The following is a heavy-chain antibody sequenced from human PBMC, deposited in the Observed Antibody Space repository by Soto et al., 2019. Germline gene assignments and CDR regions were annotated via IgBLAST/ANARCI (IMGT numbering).Heavy chain of an antibody. D-gene: IGHD6-13*01. V-gene: IGHV3-23*01. CDR2: ISSTGGTA. Sequence: VQLLDSGGGLVQPGGSLRLSCAASGFTFSSYAMGWVRQAPGKGLEWVSGISSTGGTADYADSVKGRFTISRDNSRNQMTLQMRSLRADDTAIYYCVKDRWNVAAAEVFDSWGQGTLVTVSS. CDR1: GFTFSSYA. J-gene: IGHJ4*02. CDR3: VKDRWNVAAAEVFDS.